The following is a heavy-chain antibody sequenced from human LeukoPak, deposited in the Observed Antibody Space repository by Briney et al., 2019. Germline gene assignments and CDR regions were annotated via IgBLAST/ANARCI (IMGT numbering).Heavy chain of an antibody. J-gene: IGHJ4*02. CDR1: GGTFSSYA. V-gene: IGHV1-69*13. D-gene: IGHD5-24*01. Sequence: SVKVSCKASGGTFSSYAISWVRQAPGQGLEWMGGIIPIFGTANYAQKFQGRVTITADESTSTAYMELSSLRSEDTVVYYCARSSVGRWLQFHILTGFDYWGQGTLVTVSS. CDR3: ARSSVGRWLQFHILTGFDY. CDR2: IIPIFGTA.